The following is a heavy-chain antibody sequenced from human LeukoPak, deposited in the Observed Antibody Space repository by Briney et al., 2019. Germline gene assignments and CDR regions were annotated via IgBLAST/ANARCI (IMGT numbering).Heavy chain of an antibody. Sequence: PGGSLRLSCAASGFTVSSNYMSWVRQAPGKGLEWVSVIYSGGSTYYADSVKGRFTISRDNSKNTLYLQMNSLRAEDTAVYYCARDLILWFGEPHGGEYYGMDVWGQGTTVTVSS. CDR1: GFTVSSNY. CDR2: IYSGGST. D-gene: IGHD3-10*01. J-gene: IGHJ6*02. CDR3: ARDLILWFGEPHGGEYYGMDV. V-gene: IGHV3-53*01.